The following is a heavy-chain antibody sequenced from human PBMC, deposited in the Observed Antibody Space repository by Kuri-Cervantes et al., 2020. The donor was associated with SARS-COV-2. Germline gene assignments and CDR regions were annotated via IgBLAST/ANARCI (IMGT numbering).Heavy chain of an antibody. CDR1: GFTFSSYW. Sequence: GESLKISCAASGFTFSSYWMSWVHQAPGKGLEWVANIKQDGSEKYYVDSVKGRFTISRDNSKNTLYLQMNSLRAEDTAVYYCAKDRSDPYGDYGVDDYWGQGTLVTVSS. V-gene: IGHV3-7*03. CDR2: IKQDGSEK. D-gene: IGHD4-17*01. CDR3: AKDRSDPYGDYGVDDY. J-gene: IGHJ4*02.